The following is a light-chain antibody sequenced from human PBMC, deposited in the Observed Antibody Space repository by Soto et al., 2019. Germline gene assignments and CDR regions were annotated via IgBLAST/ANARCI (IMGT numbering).Light chain of an antibody. CDR2: DVG. CDR3: SSFSSSTTRV. Sequence: QSALTQPASVSGSPGQSITISCTGTSSDVGDFNYVSWYQQHPGKAPILMIYDVGNRPSGVSIRFSGSKSGSTASLTISGLQAEDEADYYCSSFSSSTTRVFGTGTKLTVL. CDR1: SSDVGDFNY. V-gene: IGLV2-14*01. J-gene: IGLJ1*01.